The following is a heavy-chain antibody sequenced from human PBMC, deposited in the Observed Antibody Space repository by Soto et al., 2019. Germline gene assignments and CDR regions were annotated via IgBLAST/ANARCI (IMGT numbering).Heavy chain of an antibody. Sequence: GGSLRLSCAASGFAFSTYSMSWVRQAPGKGLEWVSSISGSGNYTHYADFLRGRFTISRDNAKTSLFLQMDSLRAEDTAVYYCAREGINNYNEFYFDSWGQGTVVTVSS. D-gene: IGHD4-4*01. V-gene: IGHV3-21*06. CDR2: ISGSGNYT. CDR1: GFAFSTYS. CDR3: AREGINNYNEFYFDS. J-gene: IGHJ4*02.